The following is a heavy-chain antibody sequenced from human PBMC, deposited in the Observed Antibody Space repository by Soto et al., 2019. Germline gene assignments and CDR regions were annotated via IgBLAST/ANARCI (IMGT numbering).Heavy chain of an antibody. D-gene: IGHD2-2*01. CDR1: GFTFSSYW. J-gene: IGHJ4*02. CDR3: AREGSSNSCYSDY. Sequence: EVQLVESGGGLVQPGGSLRLSCAASGFTFSSYWMSWVRQAPGKGLEWVANIKQDGSEKYYVDSVKGRFTISRDNAKNSLYLQNNSLSAEDTAVYDCAREGSSNSCYSDYWGQGNLVTVSS. CDR2: IKQDGSEK. V-gene: IGHV3-7*01.